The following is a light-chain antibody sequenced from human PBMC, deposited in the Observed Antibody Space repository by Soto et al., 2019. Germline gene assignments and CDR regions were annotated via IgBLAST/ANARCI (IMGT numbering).Light chain of an antibody. CDR3: QHRGT. CDR2: DAS. CDR1: QSVSNY. J-gene: IGKJ5*01. V-gene: IGKV3-11*01. Sequence: EIVLTQSPATLSLSPGERATLSCRASQSVSNYLGWYQQKPGQAPRLLIYDASNRATGIPARFSGSGSGTDFTLTISSLEPEYFAVYYCQHRGTFGQGTRLEIK.